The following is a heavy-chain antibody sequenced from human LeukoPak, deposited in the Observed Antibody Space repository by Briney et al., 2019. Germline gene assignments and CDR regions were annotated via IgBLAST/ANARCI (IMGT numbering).Heavy chain of an antibody. V-gene: IGHV1-2*02. J-gene: IGHJ4*02. CDR1: GYTFTGYY. CDR2: INPNSGGT. D-gene: IGHD6-13*01. CDR3: ARAVYSSSWENFDY. Sequence: APVKVSCKASGYTFTGYYMHWVRQAPGQGLEWMGWINPNSGGTNYAQKFQGRVTMTRDTSISTAYMELSRLRSDDTAVYYCARAVYSSSWENFDYWGQGTLVTVSS.